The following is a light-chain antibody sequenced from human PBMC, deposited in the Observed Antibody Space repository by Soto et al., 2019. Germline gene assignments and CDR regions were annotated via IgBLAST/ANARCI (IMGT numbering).Light chain of an antibody. V-gene: IGKV3-20*01. CDR1: SSVSPTR. J-gene: IGKJ1*01. CDR3: QQYYSSPWT. CDR2: GTP. Sequence: EIVLTQSPGTLSLSPGERAALSCRTSSSVSPTRLAWYQQKPGQATGILIHGTPIRASGVPDRFRGSGSGTEFTLTISRLEPEDFAVYYCQQYYSSPWTFGQGTKVELK.